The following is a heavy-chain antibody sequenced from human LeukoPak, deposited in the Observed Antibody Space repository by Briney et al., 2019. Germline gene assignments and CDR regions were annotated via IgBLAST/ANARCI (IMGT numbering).Heavy chain of an antibody. V-gene: IGHV1-8*01. Sequence: ASVKVSCKASGYSFTSYDLSWVRQATGQGLEWMGWMNPNCGNTGYAQKFQGRVTMTRDTSISTAYMELTSLTSEDTAIYYCARGLAVAGTGYWGQGTLVTVSS. CDR1: GYSFTSYD. CDR3: ARGLAVAGTGY. CDR2: MNPNCGNT. D-gene: IGHD6-19*01. J-gene: IGHJ4*02.